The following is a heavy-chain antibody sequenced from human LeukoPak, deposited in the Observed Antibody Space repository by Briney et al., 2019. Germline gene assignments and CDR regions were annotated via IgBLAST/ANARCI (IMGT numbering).Heavy chain of an antibody. CDR2: IRYDGSNQ. J-gene: IGHJ4*02. V-gene: IGHV3-30*02. Sequence: GGSLRLSCAASGFTFSSYGMHWVRQAPGKGLKWVAFIRYDGSNQYYADSVKGRFTISRDNSKNTMYLQMNSLRPEDTAVYYCAPRNRGYWGQGTLVTVSS. D-gene: IGHD1-14*01. CDR3: APRNRGY. CDR1: GFTFSSYG.